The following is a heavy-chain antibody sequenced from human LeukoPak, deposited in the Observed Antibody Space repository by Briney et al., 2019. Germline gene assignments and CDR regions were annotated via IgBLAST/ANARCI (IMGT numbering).Heavy chain of an antibody. D-gene: IGHD3/OR15-3a*01. V-gene: IGHV4-39*01. Sequence: SETLSLTCTVSGGSVSSSGYYWGWIRQSPGKGLEWIGTFYYSGSTYCNASLKSRVTISVDTSKNQFSLQVSPVTAADTAVYYCAREDWNYYYNYMDVWGKGTTVTVSS. CDR3: AREDWNYYYNYMDV. CDR1: GGSVSSSGYY. J-gene: IGHJ6*03. CDR2: FYYSGST.